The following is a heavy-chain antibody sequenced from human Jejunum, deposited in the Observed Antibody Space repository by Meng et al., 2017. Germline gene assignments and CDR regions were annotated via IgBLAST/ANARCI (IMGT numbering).Heavy chain of an antibody. V-gene: IGHV3-11*04. Sequence: QVQLVESGGGFVKPGGSLRLSCAASGFTFSDYQMSWIRQAPGKRLEWVSCIAPSGSTIYYADSVGGRFTISRDNAKNTLYLQMNSLSVEDTAVYYCTRAGSYRHDYWGQGTLVTVSS. D-gene: IGHD3-10*01. CDR1: GFTFSDYQ. J-gene: IGHJ4*02. CDR3: TRAGSYRHDY. CDR2: IAPSGSTI.